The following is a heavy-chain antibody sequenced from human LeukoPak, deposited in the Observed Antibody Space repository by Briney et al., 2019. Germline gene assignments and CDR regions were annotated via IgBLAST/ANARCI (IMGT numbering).Heavy chain of an antibody. D-gene: IGHD3-10*01. V-gene: IGHV4-4*02. J-gene: IGHJ6*03. CDR2: IYHSGST. Sequence: SGTLSLTCAVSGGSISSSNWWSWVRQPPGEGLEGIGEIYHSGSTNYNPSLKSRVTISVDKSKNQFSLKLSSVTAADTAVYYCARHRYYYRSGSYYGAPYYMDVWGKGTTVTISS. CDR1: GGSISSSNW. CDR3: ARHRYYYRSGSYYGAPYYMDV.